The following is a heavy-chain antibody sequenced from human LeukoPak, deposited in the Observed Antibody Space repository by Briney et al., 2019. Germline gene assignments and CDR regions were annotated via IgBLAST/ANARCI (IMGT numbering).Heavy chain of an antibody. V-gene: IGHV4-61*01. CDR2: IYYSGST. CDR1: GDSVSNGNYY. Sequence: PSETLSLTCTVSGDSVSNGNYYWSRIRQPPGKGLEWIGYIYYSGSTNYNPSLKSRVTISVDTSKNQFSLRLSSVTAADTAVYYCARDEDLGYFDLWGRGTLVTVSS. CDR3: ARDEDLGYFDL. J-gene: IGHJ2*01.